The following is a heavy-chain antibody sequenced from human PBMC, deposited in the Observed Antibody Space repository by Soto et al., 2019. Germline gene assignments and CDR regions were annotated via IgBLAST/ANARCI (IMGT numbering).Heavy chain of an antibody. Sequence: SETLSVTCAVSGGSISSGGYSWSWIRQPPGKGLEWIGYIYHSGSTYYNPSLKSRVTISVDTSKNQFSLKLSSVTAADTAVYYCARSLDSWGQGTLVTVPS. CDR3: ARSLDS. V-gene: IGHV4-30-2*01. J-gene: IGHJ5*01. CDR2: IYHSGST. CDR1: GGSISSGGYS.